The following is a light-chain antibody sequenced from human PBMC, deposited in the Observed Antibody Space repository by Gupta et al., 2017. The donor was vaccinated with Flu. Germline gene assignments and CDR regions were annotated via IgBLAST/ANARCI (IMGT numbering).Light chain of an antibody. CDR2: EGS. V-gene: IGLV2-23*03. CDR1: SSDVGSYNL. CDR3: CSYAGSSTFG. Sequence: QSALTQPASVSGSPGQSITISCTGTSSDVGSYNLVSWYQQHPGKAPKLMIYEGSKRPSGVSNRFSVSKSANTASLTISGLQAEDEADYYGCSYAGSSTFGFGGGTKLTVL. J-gene: IGLJ3*02.